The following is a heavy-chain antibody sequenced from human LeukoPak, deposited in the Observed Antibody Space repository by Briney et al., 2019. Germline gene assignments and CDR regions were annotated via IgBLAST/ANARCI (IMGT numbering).Heavy chain of an antibody. Sequence: GSLRLSCTTSGLTFTSHGFHWLRQVVGKRLEWVAFVRNDASDTYHANSVKGRFSVSRDDAKNTLYLQMNSLRPEDTAIYYCARDRGKDYFDSWGQGTQVTVSS. CDR3: ARDRGKDYFDS. CDR2: VRNDASDT. D-gene: IGHD4-23*01. CDR1: GLTFTSHG. V-gene: IGHV3-30*02. J-gene: IGHJ4*02.